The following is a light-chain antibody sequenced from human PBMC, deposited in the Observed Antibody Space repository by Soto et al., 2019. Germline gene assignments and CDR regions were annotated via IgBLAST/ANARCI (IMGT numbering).Light chain of an antibody. J-gene: IGLJ2*01. CDR3: SSYASSNTLV. Sequence: QSALTQPTSVSGSPGQSITISCTGTTNDVGGSNFVSWYHQYPGKAPRLLLYEVTKRPSDVSTRFSGSKSGSTASLTISGLQAEDEADYYCSSYASSNTLVFGGGTQLTVL. CDR1: TNDVGGSNF. CDR2: EVT. V-gene: IGLV2-14*01.